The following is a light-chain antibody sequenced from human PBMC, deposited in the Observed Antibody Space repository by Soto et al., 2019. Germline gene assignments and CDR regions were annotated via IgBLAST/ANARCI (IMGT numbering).Light chain of an antibody. CDR2: GAS. J-gene: IGKJ1*01. Sequence: EIVITQSPTTLSVSPGERATLSWWASQSVSSNLAWYQQKPGQAPRLLIYGASSRATGIPDRFSGSGSGTDFTLTISRLEPEDFAVYYCQQYGSSPQTFGQGTKVDIK. CDR1: QSVSSN. CDR3: QQYGSSPQT. V-gene: IGKV3-20*01.